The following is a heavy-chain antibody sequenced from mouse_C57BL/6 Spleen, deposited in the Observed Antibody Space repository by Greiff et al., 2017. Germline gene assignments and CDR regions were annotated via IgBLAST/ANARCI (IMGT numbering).Heavy chain of an antibody. CDR1: GYTFTSYW. V-gene: IGHV1-55*01. J-gene: IGHJ3*01. CDR2: IYPGSGST. D-gene: IGHD1-1*01. Sequence: QVQLQQPGAELVKPGASVKMSCKASGYTFTSYWITWVKQRPGQGLEWIGDIYPGSGSTNYNEKFKSKATLTVDTSSSTAYMQLSSLTSEDSAVYYCARSKYYGSSYAWFAYWGQGTLVTVSA. CDR3: ARSKYYGSSYAWFAY.